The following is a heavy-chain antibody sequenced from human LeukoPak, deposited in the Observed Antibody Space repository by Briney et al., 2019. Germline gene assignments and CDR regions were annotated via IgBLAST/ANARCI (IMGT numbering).Heavy chain of an antibody. Sequence: GGSLRLSCAASGFTFSSYSMNWVRQAPGKGLEWVSSISSSSSYIYYADSVKGRFTISRDNAKNSLYLQMNSLRAEDTAVYYCVKEVTGYGYFDYWGRGTLVTVSS. D-gene: IGHD2-2*03. CDR3: VKEVTGYGYFDY. V-gene: IGHV3-21*04. CDR2: ISSSSSYI. J-gene: IGHJ4*02. CDR1: GFTFSSYS.